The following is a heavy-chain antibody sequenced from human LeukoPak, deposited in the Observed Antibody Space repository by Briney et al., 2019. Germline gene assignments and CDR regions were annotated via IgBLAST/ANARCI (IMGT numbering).Heavy chain of an antibody. CDR2: ISSSSSTI. V-gene: IGHV3-48*01. D-gene: IGHD6-19*01. Sequence: GGSLRLSCAASGFNFSSYSMNWVRQAPGKGLEWVSCISSSSSTIYYADSVKGRFTISRDNAKNSLYLQMNSLRAEDTAVYYCARHAVYAGSGWAFDYWGQGTLVTVSS. CDR1: GFNFSSYS. J-gene: IGHJ4*02. CDR3: ARHAVYAGSGWAFDY.